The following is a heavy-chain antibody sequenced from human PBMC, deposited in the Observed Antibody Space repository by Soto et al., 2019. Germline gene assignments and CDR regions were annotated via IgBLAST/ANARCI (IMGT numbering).Heavy chain of an antibody. CDR3: VKVLARGVGVPRFYFDS. Sequence: GGSLRLSCAASGFTFSNSWMHWVRQVSGKGLEWVSRINADGTSTSYADSVKGRFTVSRDNAKNTLYLHVNSLRAEDTAVYYCVKVLARGVGVPRFYFDSWGQGALVTVSS. J-gene: IGHJ4*02. V-gene: IGHV3-74*01. D-gene: IGHD2-2*01. CDR2: INADGTST. CDR1: GFTFSNSW.